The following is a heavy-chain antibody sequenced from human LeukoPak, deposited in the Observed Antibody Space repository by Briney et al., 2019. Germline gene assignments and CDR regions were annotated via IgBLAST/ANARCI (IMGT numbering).Heavy chain of an antibody. CDR2: ISGSGGST. D-gene: IGHD4-17*01. Sequence: GGSLRLSCAASGFTFSSYGMSWVRQAPGKGLEWVSAISGSGGSTYYADSVKGRFTISRDNSKNTLYLQMNSLRAEDTAVYYCARDSDGESYYYYYYMDVWGKGTTVTVSS. CDR3: ARDSDGESYYYYYYMDV. V-gene: IGHV3-23*01. CDR1: GFTFSSYG. J-gene: IGHJ6*03.